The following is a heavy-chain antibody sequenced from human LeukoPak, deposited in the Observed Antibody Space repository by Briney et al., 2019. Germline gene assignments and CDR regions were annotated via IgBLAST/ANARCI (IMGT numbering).Heavy chain of an antibody. J-gene: IGHJ4*02. D-gene: IGHD2/OR15-2a*01. CDR3: ARSREVTVSGPQFDY. CDR1: GGTFSSYA. V-gene: IGHV1-69*13. Sequence: SVKVSCKASGGTFSSYAISWVRQAPGQGLEWMGGIIPIFGTANYAQKFQGRVTITADESTSTAYMELSSPRSEDTAVYYCARSREVTVSGPQFDYWGQGTLVTVSS. CDR2: IIPIFGTA.